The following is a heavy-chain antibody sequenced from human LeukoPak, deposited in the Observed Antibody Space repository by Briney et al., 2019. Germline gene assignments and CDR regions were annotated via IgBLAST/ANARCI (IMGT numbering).Heavy chain of an antibody. J-gene: IGHJ3*02. CDR1: GGSISSYY. D-gene: IGHD3-9*01. V-gene: IGHV4-59*01. CDR3: ARHSSYYDILTGYYKGDDAFDI. CDR2: NYYSGST. Sequence: SETLSLTCTVSGGSISSYYWSWIRQPPGKGLEWIGYNYYSGSTNYNPSLKSRVTISVDTSKNQFSLKLSSVTAADTAVYYCARHSSYYDILTGYYKGDDAFDIWGQGTMVTVSS.